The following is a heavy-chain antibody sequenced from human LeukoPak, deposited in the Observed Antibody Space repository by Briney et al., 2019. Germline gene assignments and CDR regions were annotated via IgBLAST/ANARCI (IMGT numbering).Heavy chain of an antibody. CDR2: VYSGITT. CDR1: GFIVGDTH. J-gene: IGHJ6*03. CDR3: ARLQGYSLGYQYFYYMDV. D-gene: IGHD5-18*01. V-gene: IGHV3-53*01. Sequence: GGSLRLSCAGSGFIVGDTHMTWVRQAPGKGLEWVSLVYSGITTHYADSVKGRFSISRDHSNNILYLQMNTLRAEDTAVYYCARLQGYSLGYQYFYYMDVWGTGTTVTVSS.